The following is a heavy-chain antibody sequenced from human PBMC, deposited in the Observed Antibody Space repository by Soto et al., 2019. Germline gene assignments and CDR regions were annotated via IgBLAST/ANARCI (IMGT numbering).Heavy chain of an antibody. CDR3: ARVGPSSHYYYDSSGYDDY. Sequence: SSETLSLTCAVYGGSFSGYYWTWIRQPPGTGLEWIGEINHSGSTNYNPSLKSRVTISVDTSKNQFSPKLTSVTAADTAVYYCARVGPSSHYYYDSSGYDDYWGQGTLVT. J-gene: IGHJ4*02. V-gene: IGHV4-34*01. CDR1: GGSFSGYY. D-gene: IGHD3-22*01. CDR2: INHSGST.